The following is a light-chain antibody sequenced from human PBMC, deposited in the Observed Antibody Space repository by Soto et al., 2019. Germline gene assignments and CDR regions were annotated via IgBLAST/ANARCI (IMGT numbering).Light chain of an antibody. CDR2: GAC. Sequence: EIVLTQSPATLSVSPGERATLSCRASQSVSSNLAWYQQKPGQAPRLLIFGACSRATGTPDRISGGGSGTDFTLTISRLEPEDFAVYYCQHYVTSSITFGQGTRLEI. V-gene: IGKV3-20*01. CDR1: QSVSSN. CDR3: QHYVTSSIT. J-gene: IGKJ5*01.